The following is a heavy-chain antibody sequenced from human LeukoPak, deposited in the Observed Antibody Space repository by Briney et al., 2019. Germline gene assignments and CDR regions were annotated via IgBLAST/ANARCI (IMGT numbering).Heavy chain of an antibody. CDR2: ISSSSSYI. CDR3: ARTIVVVGTTYYFDY. D-gene: IGHD2-2*01. Sequence: PGGSLRLSCAASGFTFSSYSMNWVRQAPGKGLEWVSSISSSSSYIYYADSVKGRFTISRDNAKNSLYLQMNSLRAEDTAVYYCARTIVVVGTTYYFDYWGQGTLVTVSS. V-gene: IGHV3-21*01. J-gene: IGHJ4*02. CDR1: GFTFSSYS.